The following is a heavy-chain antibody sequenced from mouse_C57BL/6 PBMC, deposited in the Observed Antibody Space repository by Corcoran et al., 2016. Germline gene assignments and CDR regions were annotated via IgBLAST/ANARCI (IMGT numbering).Heavy chain of an antibody. J-gene: IGHJ1*03. CDR2: IYPGDGDT. CDR1: GYAFSSYW. CDR3: ARHGDGYFGGYFDV. D-gene: IGHD2-3*01. Sequence: QVQLQQSGAELVKPGASVKISCKASGYAFSSYWMNWVKQRPGKGLEWIGQIYPGDGDTNYNGKFKGKATLTADKSSSTAYMQLSSLTSEDSAVYFCARHGDGYFGGYFDVWGTGTTVTVSS. V-gene: IGHV1-80*01.